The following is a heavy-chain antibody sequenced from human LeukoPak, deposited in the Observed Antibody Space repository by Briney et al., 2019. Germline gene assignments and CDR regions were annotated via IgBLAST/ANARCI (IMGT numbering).Heavy chain of an antibody. CDR2: MNPNSGNT. V-gene: IGHV1-8*01. CDR3: ARATGATYYYYYGMDV. D-gene: IGHD1-26*01. CDR1: GYTFTSYD. J-gene: IGHJ6*02. Sequence: GASVKVSCKASGYTFTSYDINWVRQATGQGLEWMGWMNPNSGNTGYAQKFQGRVTMTRNTSISTAYMELSSLRSEDTAVYYCARATGATYYYYYGMDVWGQGTTVTVSS.